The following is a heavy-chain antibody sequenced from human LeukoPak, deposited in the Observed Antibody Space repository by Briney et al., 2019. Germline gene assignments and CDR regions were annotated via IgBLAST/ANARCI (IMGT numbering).Heavy chain of an antibody. CDR2: ISGSAENT. J-gene: IGHJ4*02. D-gene: IGHD2/OR15-2a*01. V-gene: IGHV3-23*01. Sequence: GGSLRLSCATSGFTFTNYAMTWVRQAPGKGLEWVSTISGSAENTYYADSVKGRFTISRDNSKNTLYLQMNSLRAEDTAIYYCAKASSSKGHYFDYWGQGTLVTVSS. CDR3: AKASSSKGHYFDY. CDR1: GFTFTNYA.